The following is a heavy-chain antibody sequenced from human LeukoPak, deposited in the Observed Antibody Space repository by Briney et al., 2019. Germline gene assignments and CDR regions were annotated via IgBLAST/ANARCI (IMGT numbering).Heavy chain of an antibody. V-gene: IGHV4-34*01. CDR3: ARGNSYYDFWSGYYM. CDR2: INHSGST. Sequence: EINHSGSTNYNPSLKSRVTISVDTSKNQFSLKLSSVTATDTAVYYCARGNSYYDFWSGYYMWGQGTLVTVSS. D-gene: IGHD3-3*01. J-gene: IGHJ4*02.